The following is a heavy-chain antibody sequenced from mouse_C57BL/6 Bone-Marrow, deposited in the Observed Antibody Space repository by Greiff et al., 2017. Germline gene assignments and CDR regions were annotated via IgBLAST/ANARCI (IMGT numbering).Heavy chain of an antibody. V-gene: IGHV5-6*02. CDR3: ARRGYYYAMYY. Sequence: EVMLVESGGDLVKPGGSLKLSCAASGFTFSSYGMSWVRQTPDKRLEWVATISSGGSYTYYPDSVKGRFTISRDNAKNTLYLQMSSLKSEDTAMYYCARRGYYYAMYYWGQGTSVTVSS. J-gene: IGHJ4*01. CDR2: ISSGGSYT. CDR1: GFTFSSYG.